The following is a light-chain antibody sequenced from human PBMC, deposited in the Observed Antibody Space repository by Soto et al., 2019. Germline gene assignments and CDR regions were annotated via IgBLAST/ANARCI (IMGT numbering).Light chain of an antibody. CDR1: NIGSKS. V-gene: IGLV3-21*02. CDR3: QVWDTTGDHYV. Sequence: SYELTQPPSVSVAPGQTARIPCGGDNIGSKSVHWFQQTPGQAPVLVVSDDSDRPSGIPERFSGSNSGNTATLSISGVEAGDEADYYCQVWDTTGDHYVFGPGTKLTVL. J-gene: IGLJ1*01. CDR2: DDS.